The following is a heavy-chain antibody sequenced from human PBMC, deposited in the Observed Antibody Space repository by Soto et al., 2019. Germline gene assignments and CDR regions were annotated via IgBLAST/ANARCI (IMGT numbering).Heavy chain of an antibody. CDR1: GASLSSISYY. J-gene: IGHJ4*02. Sequence: SETLSLTCTVSGASLSSISYYWGWIRQPPGKGPEWVGSIFFTGNIYYNPSLKSRVTISVDTSRNQFSLMVSSVTAADTAVYYCASRHCSGGSCYNPAFDSWGQGALVTVSS. CDR3: ASRHCSGGSCYNPAFDS. D-gene: IGHD2-15*01. CDR2: IFFTGNI. V-gene: IGHV4-39*01.